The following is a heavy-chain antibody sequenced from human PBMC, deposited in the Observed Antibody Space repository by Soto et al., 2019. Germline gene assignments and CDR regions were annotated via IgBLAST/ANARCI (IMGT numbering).Heavy chain of an antibody. Sequence: ASVKVSCKASGCTFTGYYMHWVRQAPGQRLEWMGWINYNSGGTNYAQKFQGRVTMTRDTSIITANMEMSRLRSDDTGVYYCARERVPLTTVTTSFNYWGQGTLVTVSS. CDR1: GCTFTGYY. D-gene: IGHD4-17*01. V-gene: IGHV1-2*02. CDR3: ARERVPLTTVTTSFNY. CDR2: INYNSGGT. J-gene: IGHJ4*02.